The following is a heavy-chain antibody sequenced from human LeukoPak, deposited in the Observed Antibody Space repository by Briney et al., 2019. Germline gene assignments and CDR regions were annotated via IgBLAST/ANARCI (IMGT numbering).Heavy chain of an antibody. J-gene: IGHJ4*02. CDR1: GYSFTSYW. D-gene: IGHD2-2*02. CDR3: ARHVGAKLCSSTSCYNDY. V-gene: IGHV5-51*01. Sequence: GESLKISCKGSGYSFTSYWIGWVRQMPGKGLEWMGLIYSGDSDTRYSPSFQGQVTISADKSISTAYLQWSSLKASDTAMYYCARHVGAKLCSSTSCYNDYWGQGTLVTVSS. CDR2: IYSGDSDT.